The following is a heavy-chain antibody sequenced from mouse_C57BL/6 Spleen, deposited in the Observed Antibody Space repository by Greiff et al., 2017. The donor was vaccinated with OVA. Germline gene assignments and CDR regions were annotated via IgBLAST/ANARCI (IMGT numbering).Heavy chain of an antibody. CDR1: GYAFSSSW. J-gene: IGHJ2*01. CDR3: ARWGSGPFDY. V-gene: IGHV1-82*01. D-gene: IGHD3-2*02. CDR2: IYSGDGDT. Sequence: LVESGPELVKPGASVKISCKASGYAFSSSWMNWVKQRPGKGREWIGRIYSGDGDTNYNGKFKGKATLTADKSSSTAYMQLSSLTSEDSAVYFCARWGSGPFDYWGQGTTLTVSS.